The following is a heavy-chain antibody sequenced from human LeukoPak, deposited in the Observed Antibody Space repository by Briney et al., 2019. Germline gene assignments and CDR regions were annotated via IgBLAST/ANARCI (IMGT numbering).Heavy chain of an antibody. CDR2: IKPSGGGT. D-gene: IGHD3-22*01. J-gene: IGHJ1*01. CDR1: VYTFSNYY. V-gene: IGHV1-46*01. CDR3: ARDHFDSSGYHYLLGYFEH. Sequence: ASVTVSCKASVYTFSNYYVHWVRQAPGQGRAWMGIIKPSGGGTSYALKFQGRVTLTRDTSTSTAYMELSSLRSEDTAVYYCARDHFDSSGYHYLLGYFEHWGQGTLVTVSS.